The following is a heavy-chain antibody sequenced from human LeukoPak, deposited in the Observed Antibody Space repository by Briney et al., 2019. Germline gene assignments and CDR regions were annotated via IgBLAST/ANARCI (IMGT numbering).Heavy chain of an antibody. D-gene: IGHD4-17*01. V-gene: IGHV4-4*07. Sequence: SETLSLTCTVSGGSINSYYWSWIRQPAGKGLEWIGRIYSSGSTTYNPSLKSRVTMSVDTSKNQFSLKLSSVTAADTAVYYCARGGASGNYGASDYWGQGSLVTVSS. CDR2: IYSSGST. J-gene: IGHJ4*02. CDR1: GGSINSYY. CDR3: ARGGASGNYGASDY.